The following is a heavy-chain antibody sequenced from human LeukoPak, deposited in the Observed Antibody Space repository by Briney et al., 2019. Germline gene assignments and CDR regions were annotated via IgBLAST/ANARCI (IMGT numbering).Heavy chain of an antibody. V-gene: IGHV4-34*01. Sequence: SETLSLTCAVYGGSFSGYYWSWIRQPPGEGLEWIGEINHSGSTNYNPSLKSRVTISVDTSKNQFSLKLSSVTAADTAVYYCARGYDYGSGSYEAADYWGQGTLVTVSS. J-gene: IGHJ4*02. D-gene: IGHD3-10*01. CDR2: INHSGST. CDR3: ARGYDYGSGSYEAADY. CDR1: GGSFSGYY.